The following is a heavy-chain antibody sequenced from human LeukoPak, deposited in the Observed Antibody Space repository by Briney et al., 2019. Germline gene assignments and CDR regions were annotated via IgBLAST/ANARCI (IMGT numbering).Heavy chain of an antibody. CDR1: GFTFNSYA. D-gene: IGHD3-22*01. CDR2: ISPGGSDT. V-gene: IGHV3-23*01. Sequence: PGGSLRLSCEASGFTFNSYAMSWVRQAPGKGLEWVSAISPGGSDTYYTDSVRGRFTISRDNSKDTLYLQMSSLRAEDSAVYYCAKRGAYESMAAFDYWGQGTLVTVSS. J-gene: IGHJ4*02. CDR3: AKRGAYESMAAFDY.